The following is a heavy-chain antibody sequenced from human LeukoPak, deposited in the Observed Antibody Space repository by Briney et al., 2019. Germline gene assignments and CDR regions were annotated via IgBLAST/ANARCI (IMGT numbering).Heavy chain of an antibody. CDR1: GYTFTSYA. D-gene: IGHD3-22*01. V-gene: IGHV1-18*01. CDR2: ISAYNGNT. Sequence: ASVKVSCKASGYTFTSYAMHWVRQAPGQRLEWMGWISAYNGNTNYAQKLQGRVTMTTDTSTSTAYMELRSLRSDDTAVYYCAREYYYDSSGYLIGQYFDYWGQGTLVTVSS. J-gene: IGHJ4*02. CDR3: AREYYYDSSGYLIGQYFDY.